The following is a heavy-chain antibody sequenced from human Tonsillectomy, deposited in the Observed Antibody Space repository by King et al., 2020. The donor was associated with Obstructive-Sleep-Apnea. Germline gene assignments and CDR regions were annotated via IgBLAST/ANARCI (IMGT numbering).Heavy chain of an antibody. CDR3: ARRDFFDY. V-gene: IGHV4-38-2*02. CDR2: IYHSGST. Sequence: QLQESGPGLVKPSETLSLSCTVSGYSITSGYYWGWIRQPPGEGLEWIGSIYHSGSTYYNPSLKSRVTISVDTSKNQFSLNLSSVTAADTAVYFCARRDFFDYWGQGTLVTVSS. J-gene: IGHJ4*02. CDR1: GYSITSGYY.